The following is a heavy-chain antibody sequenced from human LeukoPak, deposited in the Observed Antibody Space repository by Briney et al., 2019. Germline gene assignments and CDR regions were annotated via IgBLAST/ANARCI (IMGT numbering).Heavy chain of an antibody. CDR1: GFSFDDYG. CDR2: INWNGGST. V-gene: IGHV3-20*04. J-gene: IGHJ6*03. CDR3: ARGGISIFGVVIYMDV. Sequence: GGSLRLSCAASGFSFDDYGMSWVRQAPGKGLEWVSGINWNGGSTGYADSVKGRFTISRDNAKNSLSLQMNSLRVEDTALYYCARGGISIFGVVIYMDVWGKGTTVTVSS. D-gene: IGHD3-3*01.